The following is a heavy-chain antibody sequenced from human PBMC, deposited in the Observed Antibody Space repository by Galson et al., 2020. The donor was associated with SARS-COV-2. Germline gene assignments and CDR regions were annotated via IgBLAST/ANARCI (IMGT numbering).Heavy chain of an antibody. D-gene: IGHD3-10*01. CDR2: IKSKSDGGTT. V-gene: IGHV3-15*01. CDR3: TTERDLGSPHDY. J-gene: IGHJ4*02. CDR1: GFTFHYAW. Sequence: GESLKISCAASGFTFHYAWMSWVRQAPGKGLEWVGRIKSKSDGGTTDYAAPVKGRFSISRDDSKNTLYLQMNSLKTEDTAVYYCTTERDLGSPHDYWGQGTLVTVSS.